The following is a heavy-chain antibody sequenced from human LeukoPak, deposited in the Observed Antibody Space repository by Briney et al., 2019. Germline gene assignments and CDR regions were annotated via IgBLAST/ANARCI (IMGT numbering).Heavy chain of an antibody. CDR3: ARTLRITMVRGGHYDGLAFDY. Sequence: ASVKVSCKASGGTFSSYAISWVRQAPGRGLEWMGGIIPIFGTANYAQKFQGRVTITADESTSTAYMELSSLRSEDTAVYYCARTLRITMVRGGHYDGLAFDYWGQGTLVTVSS. CDR2: IIPIFGTA. J-gene: IGHJ4*02. D-gene: IGHD3-10*01. CDR1: GGTFSSYA. V-gene: IGHV1-69*13.